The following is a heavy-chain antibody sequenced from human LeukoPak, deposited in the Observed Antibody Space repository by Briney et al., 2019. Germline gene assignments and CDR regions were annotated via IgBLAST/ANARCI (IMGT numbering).Heavy chain of an antibody. CDR1: GGSVTGYY. CDR3: ARDQGSSLGMDV. J-gene: IGHJ6*02. CDR2: IHHSGNT. Sequence: SDTLSLTCTVSGGSVTGYYWSWIRQPPGKGLEWIGYIHHSGNTKNNPSLESRVTMSVDTSNNQLSPRLSSVTAADTAVYYCARDQGSSLGMDVWGQGTTVTVSS. D-gene: IGHD6-13*01. V-gene: IGHV4-59*02.